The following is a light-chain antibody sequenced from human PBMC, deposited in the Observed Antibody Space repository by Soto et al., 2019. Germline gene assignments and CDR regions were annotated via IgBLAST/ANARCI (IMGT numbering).Light chain of an antibody. CDR3: QQSHSAPWT. CDR1: QIISSY. V-gene: IGKV1-39*01. J-gene: IGKJ1*01. CDR2: AAS. Sequence: DIQMTQSPSSLSASVGDRVTITCRASQIISSYLNWYQQKPGKAPKLLIYAASSLQSGVPSRFSGSGSVTYFTLTISSLQPEDFATYYCQQSHSAPWTFGQGXKXXI.